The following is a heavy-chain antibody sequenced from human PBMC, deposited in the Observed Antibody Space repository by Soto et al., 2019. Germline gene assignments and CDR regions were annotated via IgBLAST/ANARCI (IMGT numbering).Heavy chain of an antibody. V-gene: IGHV3-30*18. CDR2: ISHDESNK. J-gene: IGHJ6*02. D-gene: IGHD2-2*01. CDR3: AKEGRGSSTSCSRCYGLDV. Sequence: VHLVESGGGVVQPGGSLRLSCAASGFAFSSYGMHWVRQAPGKGLEWVAAISHDESNKYYGDSVKGRFSISRDNSKNTLYLQLSSLRVEDTAVYSCAKEGRGSSTSCSRCYGLDVWGRGTTVTVS. CDR1: GFAFSSYG.